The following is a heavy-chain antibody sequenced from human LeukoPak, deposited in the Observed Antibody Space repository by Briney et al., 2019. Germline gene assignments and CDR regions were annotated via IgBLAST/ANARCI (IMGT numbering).Heavy chain of an antibody. D-gene: IGHD1-26*01. CDR2: INHSGST. V-gene: IGHV4-34*01. Sequence: SETLSLTCAVYGGSFSGYYWSWVRQPPGKGLEWIGEINHSGSTNYNPSLKSRVTISVDTSKNQFSLKLSSVTAADTAVYYCARGPLVGASLDYWGQGTLVTVSS. CDR1: GGSFSGYY. J-gene: IGHJ4*02. CDR3: ARGPLVGASLDY.